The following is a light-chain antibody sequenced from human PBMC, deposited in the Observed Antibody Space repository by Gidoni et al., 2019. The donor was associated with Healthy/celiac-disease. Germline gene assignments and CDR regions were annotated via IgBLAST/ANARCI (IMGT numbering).Light chain of an antibody. CDR1: QSVSSY. CDR3: QQRSNWPPSLT. Sequence: EIVLTQSPATLSLSPAERATLSCRASQSVSSYLACYQQKPGQAPRLLIYDASNRATGIPARFSGSGSGTDFTLTISSLGPEDFAVYYCQQRSNWPPSLTFGGGTKVEIK. V-gene: IGKV3-11*01. J-gene: IGKJ4*01. CDR2: DAS.